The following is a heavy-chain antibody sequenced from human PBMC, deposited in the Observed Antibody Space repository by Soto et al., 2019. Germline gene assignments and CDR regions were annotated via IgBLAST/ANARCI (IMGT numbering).Heavy chain of an antibody. J-gene: IGHJ6*02. CDR2: ISAYNGNT. D-gene: IGHD6-13*01. CDR1: GYIFTTYG. V-gene: IGHV1-18*01. Sequence: QVQLVQSGAEVKKPGASVKVSCKASGYIFTTYGISWVRQAPGQGLEWMGWISAYNGNTNYAQKLQGRVTMTTDTATSTVYMELRSLRSDDTALYYCARSAQQLVQYYYYVMDVLGQGTTGTVSS. CDR3: ARSAQQLVQYYYYVMDV.